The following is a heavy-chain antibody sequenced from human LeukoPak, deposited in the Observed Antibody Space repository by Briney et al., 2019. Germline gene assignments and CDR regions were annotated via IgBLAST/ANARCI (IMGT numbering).Heavy chain of an antibody. CDR3: AKEGAATVSPYFDY. V-gene: IGHV1-46*02. CDR1: GYTFNSYY. J-gene: IGHJ4*02. Sequence: ASVKVPCKASGYTFNSYYMHWVRQAPGQGLEWMGIINPSGGSTSYAQKFQGRITMTRDTTTSTVYMELSSLRSEDTAVYYCAKEGAATVSPYFDYWGQGTLVTVSS. D-gene: IGHD1-26*01. CDR2: INPSGGST.